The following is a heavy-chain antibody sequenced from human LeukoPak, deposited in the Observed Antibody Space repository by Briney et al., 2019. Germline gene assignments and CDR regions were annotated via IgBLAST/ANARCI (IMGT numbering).Heavy chain of an antibody. CDR3: ARKTAMVFGFDP. J-gene: IGHJ5*02. Sequence: PSETLSLTCAVSGGSFSGYYWSWVRQPPGKGLEWIGSIYYSGSTYYNPSLKSRVTISVDTSKNQFSLKLSSVTAADTAVYYCARKTAMVFGFDPWGQGTLVTVSS. D-gene: IGHD5-18*01. V-gene: IGHV4-39*01. CDR1: GGSFSGYY. CDR2: IYYSGST.